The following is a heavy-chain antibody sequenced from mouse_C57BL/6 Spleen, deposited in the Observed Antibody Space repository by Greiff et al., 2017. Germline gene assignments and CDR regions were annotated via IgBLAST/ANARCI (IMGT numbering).Heavy chain of an antibody. CDR3: ARGFYGSSTLGAMDY. CDR1: GFTFSDYY. D-gene: IGHD1-1*01. CDR2: INYDGSST. Sequence: DVKLVESEGGLVQPGSSMKLSCTASGFTFSDYYMAWVRQVPEKGLEWVANINYDGSSTYYLDSLKSRFIISRDNAKNILYLQMSSLKSEDTATYYCARGFYGSSTLGAMDYWGQGTSVTVSS. J-gene: IGHJ4*01. V-gene: IGHV5-16*01.